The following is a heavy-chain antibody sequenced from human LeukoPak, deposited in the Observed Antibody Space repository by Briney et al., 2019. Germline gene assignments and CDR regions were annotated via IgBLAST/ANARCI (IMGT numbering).Heavy chain of an antibody. CDR2: INHSGST. Sequence: SETLSLTCAVYGGSFSGYYWSWIRQPPGKGLEWIGEINHSGSTNYNPSLKSRVTISVDTSKNQFSLKLGSVTAADTAVYYCARVPHRYSSGWYGRFSFDYWGREPWSPSPQ. CDR1: GGSFSGYY. J-gene: IGHJ4*02. CDR3: ARVPHRYSSGWYGRFSFDY. D-gene: IGHD6-19*01. V-gene: IGHV4-34*01.